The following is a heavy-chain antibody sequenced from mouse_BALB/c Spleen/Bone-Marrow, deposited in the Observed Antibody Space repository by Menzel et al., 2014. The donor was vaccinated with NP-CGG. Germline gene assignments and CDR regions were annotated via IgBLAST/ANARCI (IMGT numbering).Heavy chain of an antibody. V-gene: IGHV2-9*02. Sequence: VELMESGPGLVAPSQSLSIPCTVSGFSLTSYSVHWVRPPPGKGLEWLGVIWAGGSTNYNSALMSRLSISKDNSKSQVFLKMSSLQTDDTAMFYCARDDYSYAMDYWVKEPQSPSPQ. CDR3: ARDDYSYAMDY. CDR2: IWAGGST. CDR1: GFSLTSYS. D-gene: IGHD2-4*01. J-gene: IGHJ4*01.